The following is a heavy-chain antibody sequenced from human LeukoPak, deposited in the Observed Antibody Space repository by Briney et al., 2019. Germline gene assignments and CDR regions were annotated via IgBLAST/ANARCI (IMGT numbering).Heavy chain of an antibody. J-gene: IGHJ4*02. CDR3: ARANARYDILTGYYMDYFDY. D-gene: IGHD3-9*01. V-gene: IGHV4-59*12. Sequence: PSGTLSLTCTVSGGSISSYYWSWIRQPPGKGLEWIGYVYYSGSTNYNPSLKSRVTISVDTSKNQFSLKLSSVTAADTAVYYCARANARYDILTGYYMDYFDYWGQGTLVTVSS. CDR2: VYYSGST. CDR1: GGSISSYY.